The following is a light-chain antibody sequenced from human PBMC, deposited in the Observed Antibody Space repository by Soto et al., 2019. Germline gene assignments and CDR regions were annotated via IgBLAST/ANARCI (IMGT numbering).Light chain of an antibody. Sequence: QSALTQPASVSGSPGQSLTISCTGTSRDIGFYNYVSWYQQYPGNAPNLIIFDVSNRPSGVSGRFSGSKSGNTASLTISGLLPEDGADYYCSSYTTRSTYVFGSGTKGTVL. CDR3: SSYTTRSTYV. CDR2: DVS. CDR1: SRDIGFYNY. V-gene: IGLV2-14*03. J-gene: IGLJ1*01.